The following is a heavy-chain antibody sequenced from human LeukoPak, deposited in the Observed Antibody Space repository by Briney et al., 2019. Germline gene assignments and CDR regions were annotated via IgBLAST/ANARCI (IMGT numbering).Heavy chain of an antibody. CDR3: ARHPTISGSYGAFDI. J-gene: IGHJ3*02. V-gene: IGHV4-59*08. Sequence: PSETLSLTCTVSGGSLSSYYWSWVRQPPGKGLEWSGYIYYSGSTNYNPSLKSRVTISVDTSKNQFSLKLSSVTAADTAVYYCARHPTISGSYGAFDIWGQGTMVTVSS. D-gene: IGHD1-26*01. CDR2: IYYSGST. CDR1: GGSLSSYY.